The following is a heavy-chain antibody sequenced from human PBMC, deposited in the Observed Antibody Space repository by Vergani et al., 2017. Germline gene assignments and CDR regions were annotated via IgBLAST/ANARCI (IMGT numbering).Heavy chain of an antibody. Sequence: QVQLQESGPGLVKPSQTLSLTCTVSGGSISSGDYYWSWIRQPPGKGLEWIGYIYYSGSPYYNPSLKSRVTISVDTSKNQFSLKLSSVTAADTAVYYCARESIQLWSSFDYWGQGTLVTVSS. V-gene: IGHV4-30-4*08. CDR2: IYYSGSP. CDR3: ARESIQLWSSFDY. J-gene: IGHJ4*02. CDR1: GGSISSGDYY. D-gene: IGHD5-18*01.